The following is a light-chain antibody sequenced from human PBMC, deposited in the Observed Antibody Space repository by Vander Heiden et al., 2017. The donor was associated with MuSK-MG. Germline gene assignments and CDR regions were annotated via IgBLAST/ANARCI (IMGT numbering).Light chain of an antibody. CDR3: NSRDSSGNHLV. CDR2: GKN. V-gene: IGLV3-19*01. Sequence: SSELTQDPAVSVALGQTVRITCQGDSLRSYYAGWYQQKPGQAPVLVIYGKNNRPSGIPDRFSGSSSGNTASLTITGAQAEDEADYYCNSRDSSGNHLVFGGGTKLTVL. CDR1: SLRSYY. J-gene: IGLJ2*01.